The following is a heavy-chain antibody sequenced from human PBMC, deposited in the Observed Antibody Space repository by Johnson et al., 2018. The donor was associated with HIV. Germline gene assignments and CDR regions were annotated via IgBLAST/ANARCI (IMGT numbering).Heavy chain of an antibody. Sequence: VQLVESGGGVVQPGRSLRLSCAASGFTFSSYAMHWVRQAPGKGLEWVAVISYDGSNKYYADSVKGRFTISRDNYKNTLYLQMNSLRAEDTAVYYCATYYDNSGYTLWGNAFDIWGQGTMVTVSS. CDR2: ISYDGSNK. CDR3: ATYYDNSGYTLWGNAFDI. J-gene: IGHJ3*02. V-gene: IGHV3-30-3*01. CDR1: GFTFSSYA. D-gene: IGHD3-22*01.